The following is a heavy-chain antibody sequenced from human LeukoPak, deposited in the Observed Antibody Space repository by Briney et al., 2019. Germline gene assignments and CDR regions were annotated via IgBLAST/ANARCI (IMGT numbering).Heavy chain of an antibody. CDR1: GGSFSGYY. V-gene: IGHV4-34*01. Sequence: SETLSLTCAVYGGSFSGYYWSWIRQPPGKGLEWIGEINHSGSTNYNPSLKSRVAISVDTSKNQFSLKLSSVTAADTAVYYCARGKKRYCSSTSCYGPGDWFDPWGQGTLVTVSS. D-gene: IGHD2-2*01. CDR3: ARGKKRYCSSTSCYGPGDWFDP. J-gene: IGHJ5*02. CDR2: INHSGST.